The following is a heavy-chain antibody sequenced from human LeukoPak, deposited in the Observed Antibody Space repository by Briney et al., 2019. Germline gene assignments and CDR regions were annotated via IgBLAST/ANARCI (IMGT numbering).Heavy chain of an antibody. CDR1: GFTFSSYG. D-gene: IGHD7-27*01. Sequence: GRSLRLSCAASGFTFSSYGMHWVRQAPGKGLEWVAVIWYDGSNKYYADSVKGRFTISRDNSKNTLYLQMNSLRAEDTAVYYCAKDRGTWGSSGFDYWGQGTLVTVSS. V-gene: IGHV3-33*06. CDR3: AKDRGTWGSSGFDY. J-gene: IGHJ4*02. CDR2: IWYDGSNK.